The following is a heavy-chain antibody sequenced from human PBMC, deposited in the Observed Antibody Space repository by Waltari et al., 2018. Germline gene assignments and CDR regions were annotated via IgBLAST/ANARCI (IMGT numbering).Heavy chain of an antibody. V-gene: IGHV3-33*01. J-gene: IGHJ4*02. CDR1: GFPFSSYG. Sequence: QVQLVESGGGVVQPGRSLRLSCAASGFPFSSYGMHWVRQAPGKGLEWVAVIWYDGSNKYYADSVKGRFTISRDNSNNTLYLQMNSLRAEDTAVYYCARDGAHGDYGNDFDYWGQGTLVTVSS. D-gene: IGHD4-17*01. CDR3: ARDGAHGDYGNDFDY. CDR2: IWYDGSNK.